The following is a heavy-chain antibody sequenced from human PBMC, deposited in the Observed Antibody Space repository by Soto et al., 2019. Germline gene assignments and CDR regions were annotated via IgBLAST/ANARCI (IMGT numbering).Heavy chain of an antibody. J-gene: IGHJ5*02. Sequence: SETLSLTCTVSGGSISSYYWSWIRQPPGKGLEWIGYIYYSGSTNYNPSLKSRVTISVDTSKNQFSLKLSSVTAADTAVYYCARGYCSGGSCQSDWFDPWGQGTLVTVSS. V-gene: IGHV4-59*01. CDR2: IYYSGST. D-gene: IGHD2-15*01. CDR1: GGSISSYY. CDR3: ARGYCSGGSCQSDWFDP.